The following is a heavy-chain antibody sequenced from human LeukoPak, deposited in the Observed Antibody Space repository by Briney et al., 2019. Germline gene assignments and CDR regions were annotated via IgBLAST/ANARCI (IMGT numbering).Heavy chain of an antibody. D-gene: IGHD3-3*01. CDR3: ARGPGVRFLEWLLSDYYMDV. CDR2: IIPIFGTA. V-gene: IGHV1-69*13. J-gene: IGHJ6*03. Sequence: SVKVPCKASGGTFSSYAISWVRQAPGQGLEWMGGIIPIFGTANYAQKFQGRVTITADESTSTAYMELSSLRSEDTAVYYCARGPGVRFLEWLLSDYYMDVWGKGTTVTVS. CDR1: GGTFSSYA.